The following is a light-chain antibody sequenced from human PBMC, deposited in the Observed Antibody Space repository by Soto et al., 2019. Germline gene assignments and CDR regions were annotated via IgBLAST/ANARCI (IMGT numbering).Light chain of an antibody. J-gene: IGKJ1*01. CDR1: QSVSSNY. Sequence: EIVLTQSPGTLSLSPGERATLTCRASQSVSSNYLGWYQKKPGQAPRLLIYGGSSRATGIPDRFSGSGSGTDFTLTISRLEPEDFAVYYCQQYGSSLRTFGQGTKVDI. CDR3: QQYGSSLRT. V-gene: IGKV3-20*01. CDR2: GGS.